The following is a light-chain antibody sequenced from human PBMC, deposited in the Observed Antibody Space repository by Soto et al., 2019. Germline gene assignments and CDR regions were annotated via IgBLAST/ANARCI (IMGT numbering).Light chain of an antibody. J-gene: IGLJ2*01. V-gene: IGLV2-23*03. CDR2: EGS. CDR1: NIDIENYNL. Sequence: QSALTQPASVSGSPGQSITISCTGTNIDIENYNLVSWYRHHPGKAPKLIIYEGSERPSGVSNRFSGSKSGNTASLTISGLQAEDEADYYCSSYAGSSTFVVFGGGTKLTVL. CDR3: SSYAGSSTFVV.